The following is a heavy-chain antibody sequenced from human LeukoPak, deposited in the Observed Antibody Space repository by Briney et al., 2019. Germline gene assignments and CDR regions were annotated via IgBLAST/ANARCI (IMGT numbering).Heavy chain of an antibody. J-gene: IGHJ6*02. CDR3: ARDHIVVVPAAYYYYYYGMDV. V-gene: IGHV4-31*03. D-gene: IGHD2-2*01. CDR1: GGSISSGGYY. Sequence: SDTLSLTCTVSGGSISSGGYYWSWIRQHPGKGLEWVRHIYYSGSTYYNPSLKSRVTISVDTSKNQFSLKLTSVTAADTAVYYCARDHIVVVPAAYYYYYYGMDVWGQGTTVTVSS. CDR2: IYYSGST.